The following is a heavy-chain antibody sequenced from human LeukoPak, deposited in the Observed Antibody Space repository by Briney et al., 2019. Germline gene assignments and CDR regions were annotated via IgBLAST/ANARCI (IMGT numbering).Heavy chain of an antibody. D-gene: IGHD2/OR15-2a*01. V-gene: IGHV4-59*12. CDR1: GDSFRSYY. CDR3: ARGAVLYYYGMDV. CDR2: IYYSGST. Sequence: SETLSLTCTVSGDSFRSYYWSWIRQPPGKGLEWIGYIYYSGSTNYNPSLKSRVTISVDRSKNQFSLKLSSVTAADTAVYYCARGAVLYYYGMDVWGQGTTVTASS. J-gene: IGHJ6*02.